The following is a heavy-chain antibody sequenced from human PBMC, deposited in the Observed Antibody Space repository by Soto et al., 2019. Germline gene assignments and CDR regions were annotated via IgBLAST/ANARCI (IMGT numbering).Heavy chain of an antibody. CDR3: ARGFRPRDAFDI. Sequence: GASVKVSCKASGGTFSSYAFSWVGQAPGQGLEGMGGIIPIFGTANYAQKFQGRVTMTRDTSTSTVYMELSSLRSEDTAVYYCARGFRPRDAFDIWGQGAMVTVSS. D-gene: IGHD2-21*01. CDR1: GGTFSSYA. V-gene: IGHV1-69*05. CDR2: IIPIFGTA. J-gene: IGHJ3*02.